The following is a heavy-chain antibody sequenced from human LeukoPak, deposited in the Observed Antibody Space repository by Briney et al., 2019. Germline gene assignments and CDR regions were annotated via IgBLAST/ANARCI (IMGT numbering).Heavy chain of an antibody. CDR1: GFMFSSNW. Sequence: GGSLRLSCAASGFMFSSNWMSWVRLAPGKGLEWVANINQDGSERHYVDSVKGRFTISKDNAKNSLYLQMNSLRAEDTALYFCARSGGAPNSWGQGTLVTVSS. J-gene: IGHJ4*02. CDR3: ARSGGAPNS. V-gene: IGHV3-7*05. D-gene: IGHD3-16*01. CDR2: INQDGSER.